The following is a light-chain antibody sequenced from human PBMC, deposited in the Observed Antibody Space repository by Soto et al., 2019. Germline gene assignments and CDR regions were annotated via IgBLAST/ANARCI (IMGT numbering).Light chain of an antibody. V-gene: IGLV2-11*01. J-gene: IGLJ2*01. CDR2: DVA. CDR1: SGDVGGYNY. Sequence: QSVLTQPRSVSRSPGQSVTISCTGTSGDVGGYNYVSWYQHDPGKAPRLLIYDVAKRPSGVPDRFSASKSGNTASLTISGLQAEDEAYFYCCSYADSNILVFGGGTKLTVL. CDR3: CSYADSNILV.